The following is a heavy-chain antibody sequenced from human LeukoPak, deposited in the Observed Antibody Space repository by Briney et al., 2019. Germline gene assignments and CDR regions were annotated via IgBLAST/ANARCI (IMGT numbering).Heavy chain of an antibody. J-gene: IGHJ4*02. Sequence: ASVKVSCKASGGTFSSYAISWVRQAPGQGLEWMGWITAYNGNTNYAQKLQGRVTMTTDTSTSTAYMELRSLRSDDTAVYYCARGRDSGYSDFWGQGTLVTVSS. CDR1: GGTFSSYA. CDR3: ARGRDSGYSDF. CDR2: ITAYNGNT. V-gene: IGHV1-18*01. D-gene: IGHD1-26*01.